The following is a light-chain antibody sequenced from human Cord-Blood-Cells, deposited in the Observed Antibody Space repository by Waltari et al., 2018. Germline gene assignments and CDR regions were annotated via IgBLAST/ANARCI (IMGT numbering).Light chain of an antibody. CDR1: QSVSSN. J-gene: IGKJ5*01. Sequence: EIVMTQSPATLSVSPGERATLSCRASQSVSSNLAWYQQKPGQAPRLLIYGASTRATGIPARFSDSGSGTEFTLTISSLQSEDFAVYYCQQYNNWLSITFGQGTRLEIK. CDR2: GAS. V-gene: IGKV3-15*01. CDR3: QQYNNWLSIT.